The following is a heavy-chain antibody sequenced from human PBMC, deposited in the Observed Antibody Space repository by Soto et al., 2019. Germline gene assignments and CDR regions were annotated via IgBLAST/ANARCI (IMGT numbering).Heavy chain of an antibody. D-gene: IGHD3-3*01. Sequence: EVQLLESGGGLVQPGGSLRLSCAASGFTFSSYAMSWVRQAPGKGLEWVSAISGSGGSTYYADSVKGRFTISRDNSKNKLYLQMNRLRAEDTAVYYCAKVDDFWSGYYTGSGKFDYWGQGTLVTVSS. J-gene: IGHJ4*02. CDR3: AKVDDFWSGYYTGSGKFDY. CDR1: GFTFSSYA. V-gene: IGHV3-23*01. CDR2: ISGSGGST.